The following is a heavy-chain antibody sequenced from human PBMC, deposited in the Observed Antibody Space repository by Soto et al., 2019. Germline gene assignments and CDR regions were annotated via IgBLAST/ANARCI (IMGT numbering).Heavy chain of an antibody. D-gene: IGHD3-10*01. J-gene: IGHJ3*02. CDR2: IIPILGIA. CDR1: GGTFSSYT. CDR3: ASLRGDGSGSDI. Sequence: QVQLVQSGAEVKKPGSSVKVSCKASGGTFSSYTISWVRQAPGQGLEWLGRIIPILGIANYAQKFQGRVTISADKSTSTAYVELSSLRSEDTAVYYCASLRGDGSGSDIWGRRTMVTVSS. V-gene: IGHV1-69*02.